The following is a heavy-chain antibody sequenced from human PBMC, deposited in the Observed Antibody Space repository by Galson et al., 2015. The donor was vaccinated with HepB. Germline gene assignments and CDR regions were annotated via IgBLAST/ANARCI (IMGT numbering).Heavy chain of an antibody. J-gene: IGHJ5*02. Sequence: SLRLSCAASGFTFSSSPMSWVRQAPGKGLEWVAAISGPGDSTYYADSVKGRFTISRDNAKNSLYLQMNSLRAEGTAVYYCARGPHSSSWYNWFDPWGQGTLVTVSS. V-gene: IGHV3-23*01. CDR1: GFTFSSSP. CDR2: ISGPGDST. D-gene: IGHD6-13*01. CDR3: ARGPHSSSWYNWFDP.